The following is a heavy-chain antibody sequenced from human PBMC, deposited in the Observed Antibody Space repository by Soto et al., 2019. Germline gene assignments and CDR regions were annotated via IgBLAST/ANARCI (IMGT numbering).Heavy chain of an antibody. CDR3: AISQDRGGRTTFIY. V-gene: IGHV3-9*01. J-gene: IGHJ4*02. CDR1: GFTFDDNA. Sequence: AGGSLRLSCAVSGFTFDDNAMHGVRQASEKGLEWVSGINWKSDIGYADSVTGRFTISRANAENSLYLQMNSLRAEDTALYYCAISQDRGGRTTFIYWGQGTQVTVSS. CDR2: INWKSDI. D-gene: IGHD3-16*01.